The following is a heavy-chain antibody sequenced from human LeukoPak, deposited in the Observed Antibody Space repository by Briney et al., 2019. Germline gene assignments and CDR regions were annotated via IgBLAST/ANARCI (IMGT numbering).Heavy chain of an antibody. Sequence: SQTLSLTCAISGDSVPSNSVAWNWIRQSPSRGLEWLGRTYQRSVYYGMSVKGRITINPDTSNNRLSLHLNSVTPEDTAVYYCAKDLPEYSFGRMFDYWGQGTLVTVSS. J-gene: IGHJ4*02. CDR1: GDSVPSNSVA. CDR3: AKDLPEYSFGRMFDY. CDR2: TYQRSV. D-gene: IGHD5-18*01. V-gene: IGHV6-1*01.